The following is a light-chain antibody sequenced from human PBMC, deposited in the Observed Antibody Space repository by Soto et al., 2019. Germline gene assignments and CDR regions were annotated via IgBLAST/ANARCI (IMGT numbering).Light chain of an antibody. CDR2: KAS. CDR1: QSISSW. J-gene: IGKJ1*01. Sequence: DIQMTQSPSTLSAFLGDRVTITCRASQSISSWLAWYQQKPGKAPKLLIYKASSLESGVPSRFSGSGSGTEFTLTISSLQPDDFATYYCQQYSTYSPTFGQGTKVDIK. CDR3: QQYSTYSPT. V-gene: IGKV1-5*03.